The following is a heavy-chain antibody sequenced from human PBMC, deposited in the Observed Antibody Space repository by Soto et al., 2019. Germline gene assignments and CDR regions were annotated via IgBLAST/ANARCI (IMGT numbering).Heavy chain of an antibody. CDR1: GFTFSSYA. Sequence: EVQLLESGGGLVQPGGSLRLSCAATGFTFSSYAMSWVRQAPGKGLEWVSAISGSGDTTSSADSVKGRFTISRDNSRNTLYLQMNSLRADDTAVYYCAKGGTVTTPHPWGQGTLVTVSS. D-gene: IGHD4-4*01. J-gene: IGHJ5*02. CDR2: ISGSGDTT. CDR3: AKGGTVTTPHP. V-gene: IGHV3-23*01.